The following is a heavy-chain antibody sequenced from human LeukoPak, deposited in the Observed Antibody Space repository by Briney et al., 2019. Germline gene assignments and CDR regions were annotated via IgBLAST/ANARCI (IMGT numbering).Heavy chain of an antibody. J-gene: IGHJ5*02. V-gene: IGHV3-7*01. CDR3: VSDLCGGDDQ. CDR1: GFTFSNYW. CDR2: IKQDGSEK. Sequence: GGSLRLSCAASGFTFSNYWVTWVRQAPGKGLEWVANIKQDGSEKNYVDSVKGRFTISRDNAKNSLYLQMNSLRAEGTAVYYCVSDLCGGDDQWGRGTLVTVSS. D-gene: IGHD3-3*01.